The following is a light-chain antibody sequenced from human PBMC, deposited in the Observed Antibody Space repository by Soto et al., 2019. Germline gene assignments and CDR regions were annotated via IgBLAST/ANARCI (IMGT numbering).Light chain of an antibody. V-gene: IGKV3-20*01. J-gene: IGKJ1*01. CDR1: QSIKNNY. Sequence: ETVLTQSPGTLSLPPGESATLSCRASQSIKNNYLRWYQQKPGQAPRLLIYGASDRATGIPDRFSGSGSGTDFTLTISRLEPEDCAVYYCQQYSYSPRTFGQGTKVEIK. CDR3: QQYSYSPRT. CDR2: GAS.